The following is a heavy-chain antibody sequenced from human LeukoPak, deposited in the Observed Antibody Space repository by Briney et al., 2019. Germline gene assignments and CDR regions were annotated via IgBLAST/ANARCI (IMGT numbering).Heavy chain of an antibody. CDR1: GGTFSIYA. J-gene: IGHJ4*02. CDR3: ARGAMAAAGTDLYYFDY. V-gene: IGHV1-69*13. D-gene: IGHD6-13*01. Sequence: SVKVSCKASGGTFSIYAISWVRQAPEQGLEWMGGIIPIFGTANYAQKFQGRVTITADESTSTAYMELSSLRSEDTAVYYCARGAMAAAGTDLYYFDYWGQGTLVTVSS. CDR2: IIPIFGTA.